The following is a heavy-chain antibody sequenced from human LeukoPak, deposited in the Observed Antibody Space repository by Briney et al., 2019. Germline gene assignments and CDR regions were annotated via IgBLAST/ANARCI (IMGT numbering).Heavy chain of an antibody. CDR1: GGTFSSYA. Sequence: ASVKVSCKASGGTFSSYAISWVRQAPGQGLEWMGGIIPIFGTANYAQKFQGRVTITTDESTSTAYMELSSLRSEDTAVYYCARELLDYDILTGFSERPDAFDIWGQGTMLTVSS. CDR2: IIPIFGTA. J-gene: IGHJ3*02. V-gene: IGHV1-69*05. CDR3: ARELLDYDILTGFSERPDAFDI. D-gene: IGHD3-9*01.